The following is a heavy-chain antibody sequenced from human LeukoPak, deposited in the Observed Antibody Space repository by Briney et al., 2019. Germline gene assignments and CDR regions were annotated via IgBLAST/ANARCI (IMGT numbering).Heavy chain of an antibody. J-gene: IGHJ6*03. V-gene: IGHV4-34*01. CDR3: ARGGVYGSGSYYSGYYYYMDV. D-gene: IGHD3-10*01. CDR1: GGSFSGYY. CDR2: INHSGST. Sequence: SETLSLXCAVYGGSFSGYYWSWIRQPPGKGLEWIGEINHSGSTNYNPSLKSRVTISVDTSKNQFSLKLSSVTAADTAVYYCARGGVYGSGSYYSGYYYYMDVWGKGTTVTVSS.